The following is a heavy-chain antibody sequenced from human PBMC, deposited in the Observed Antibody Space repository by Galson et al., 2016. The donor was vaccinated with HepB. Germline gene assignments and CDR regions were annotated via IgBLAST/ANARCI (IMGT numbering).Heavy chain of an antibody. D-gene: IGHD6-13*01. Sequence: SLRLSCAASGFTLSNYDTNWVRQAPGKGLEWVSDIKASDDTTRYADSVKGRFTISRDSFRNTVYLQMNSLRAENTAVYFCAKVHSGYSSSWPYYYYYGLDVWGKGTAVTVSS. J-gene: IGHJ6*04. V-gene: IGHV3-23*01. CDR3: AKVHSGYSSSWPYYYYYGLDV. CDR2: IKASDDTT. CDR1: GFTLSNYD.